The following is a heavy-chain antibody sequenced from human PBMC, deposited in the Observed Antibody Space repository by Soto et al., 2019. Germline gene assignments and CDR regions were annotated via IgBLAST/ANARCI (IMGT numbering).Heavy chain of an antibody. Sequence: QVQLVESGGGVVQPGRSLRLSCAASGFTFSSYAMHWVRQAPGKGLEWVAVISYDGSNKYYADSVKGRFTISRDNXTNTLYLQMNSLRAEDTAVYYCARDLDYSNYFGMDVWGQGTTVTVSS. D-gene: IGHD4-4*01. V-gene: IGHV3-30-3*01. CDR1: GFTFSSYA. CDR2: ISYDGSNK. J-gene: IGHJ6*02. CDR3: ARDLDYSNYFGMDV.